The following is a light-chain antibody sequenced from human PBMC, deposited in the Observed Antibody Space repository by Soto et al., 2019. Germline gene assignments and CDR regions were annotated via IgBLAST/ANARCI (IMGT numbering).Light chain of an antibody. CDR3: QQRSSLYP. V-gene: IGKV3-11*01. CDR1: QSVGSY. J-gene: IGKJ2*01. Sequence: EIVLTQSPDTLSLSPGERATLSCRASQSVGSYLAWYQQKPGQAPRLLIYASSNRATGIPARFSGSGSGIDFTLTISCREPDDFAVYYCQQRSSLYPFVQGTQL. CDR2: ASS.